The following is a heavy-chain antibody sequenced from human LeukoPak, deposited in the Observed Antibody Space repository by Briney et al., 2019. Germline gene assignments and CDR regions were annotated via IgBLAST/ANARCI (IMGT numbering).Heavy chain of an antibody. Sequence: ASVKVSCKVSGYTLTELSMHWVRQAPGKGLEWMGGFDHEDGETIYAQKFQGRVTITADKSTSTAYMELSSLRSEDTAVYYCARGGIVVVVAAFNYLYNWFDPWGQGTLVTVSS. CDR3: ARGGIVVVVAAFNYLYNWFDP. CDR2: FDHEDGET. J-gene: IGHJ5*02. CDR1: GYTLTELS. V-gene: IGHV1-24*01. D-gene: IGHD2-15*01.